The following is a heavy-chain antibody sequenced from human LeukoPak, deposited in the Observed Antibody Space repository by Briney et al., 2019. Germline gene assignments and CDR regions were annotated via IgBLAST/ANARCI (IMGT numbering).Heavy chain of an antibody. CDR1: EFSVGSNY. CDR2: IYSGGST. J-gene: IGHJ4*02. V-gene: IGHV3-66*01. CDR3: AKDQFAFRGVSDY. D-gene: IGHD3-10*01. Sequence: TGGSLRLSCAASEFSVGSNYMTWVRQAPGKGLEWVSLIYSGGSTYYADSVKGRFTISRDNSKNTLYLQMNSLRAEDTAVYYCAKDQFAFRGVSDYWGQGTLVTVSS.